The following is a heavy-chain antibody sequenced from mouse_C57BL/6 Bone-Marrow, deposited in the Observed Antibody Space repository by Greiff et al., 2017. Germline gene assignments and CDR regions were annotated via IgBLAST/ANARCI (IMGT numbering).Heavy chain of an antibody. Sequence: EVKLMESGGDLVKPGGSLKLSCAASGFTFSSYGMSWVRQTPDKRLEWVATISSGGSYTYYPDSVKGRFTISRDNAKNTLYLQMSSLKSEDTAMYYCAIHLCDYGLNYWGQGTSVTVSS. CDR1: GFTFSSYG. J-gene: IGHJ4*01. D-gene: IGHD2-4*01. CDR3: AIHLCDYGLNY. CDR2: ISSGGSYT. V-gene: IGHV5-6*01.